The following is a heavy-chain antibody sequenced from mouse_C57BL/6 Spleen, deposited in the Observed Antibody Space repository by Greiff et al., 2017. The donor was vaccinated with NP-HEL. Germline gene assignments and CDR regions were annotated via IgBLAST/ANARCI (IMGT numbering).Heavy chain of an antibody. J-gene: IGHJ3*01. CDR3: TTRLGLAY. CDR1: GFNIKDDY. D-gene: IGHD4-1*01. CDR2: IDPENGDT. V-gene: IGHV14-4*01. Sequence: VQLKESGAELVRPGASVKLSCTASGFNIKDDYMHWVKQRPEQGLEWIGWIDPENGDTEYASKFQGKATITADTSSNTAYLQLSSLTSEDTAVYYCTTRLGLAYWGQGTLVTVSA.